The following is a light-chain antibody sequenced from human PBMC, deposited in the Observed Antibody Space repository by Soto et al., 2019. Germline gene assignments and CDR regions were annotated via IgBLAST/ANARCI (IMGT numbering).Light chain of an antibody. Sequence: QSALTQPASVSGSPGQSITISCTGTSSDVATYNLVSWYQQHPGKAPKLMIYEASQRPSGVSTRFSGSKSGNSASLTISGLQAEDEADYYCCSYAGSATLIFGGGTKLTVL. CDR3: CSYAGSATLI. V-gene: IGLV2-23*01. CDR2: EAS. CDR1: SSDVATYNL. J-gene: IGLJ2*01.